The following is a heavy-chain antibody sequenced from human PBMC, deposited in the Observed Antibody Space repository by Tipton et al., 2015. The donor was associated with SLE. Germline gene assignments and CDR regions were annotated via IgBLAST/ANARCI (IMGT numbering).Heavy chain of an antibody. CDR2: IYSGGST. Sequence: SLRLSCAASGFTVSSNYMSWVRQAPGKGPEWVSVIYSGGSTYYADSVKGRFTISRDNSKNTLYLQMNSLRAEDTAVYYCARDRVGATDYWGQGTLVTVSS. CDR1: GFTVSSNY. CDR3: ARDRVGATDY. V-gene: IGHV3-66*02. J-gene: IGHJ4*02. D-gene: IGHD1-26*01.